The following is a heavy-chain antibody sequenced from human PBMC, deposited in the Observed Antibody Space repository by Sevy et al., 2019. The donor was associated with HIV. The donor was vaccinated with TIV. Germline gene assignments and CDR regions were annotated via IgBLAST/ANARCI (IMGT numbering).Heavy chain of an antibody. CDR2: VSYGGST. CDR1: GGSIGSNSFY. J-gene: IGHJ4*02. D-gene: IGHD3-22*01. Sequence: SETLSLTCTVSGGSIGSNSFYWGWIRQPTGKELEWIETVSYGGSTYYNPSLRSRVTISVDASKKQFSLKLSSVTAADTAVYYCARQKVRSAYYYDTSGRQGKADFDSWGQGTLVTVSS. V-gene: IGHV4-39*01. CDR3: ARQKVRSAYYYDTSGRQGKADFDS.